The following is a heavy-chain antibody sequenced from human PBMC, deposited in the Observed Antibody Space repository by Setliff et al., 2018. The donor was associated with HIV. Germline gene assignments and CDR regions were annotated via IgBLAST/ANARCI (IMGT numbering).Heavy chain of an antibody. V-gene: IGHV2-5*02. CDR2: FYADDEK. CDR3: VYSPSTYSCWFDP. Sequence: SGPTLVNPTQSLTLTCTFSGPPLPVAGVGVGWICQPPGKALEWLALFYADDEKYYSPSLKRRLTVTADTSRTQFVLTMSDMDRVDTATYYCVYSPSTYSCWFDPWGQGTLVTVSS. CDR1: GPPLPVAGVG. J-gene: IGHJ5*02. D-gene: IGHD2-2*01.